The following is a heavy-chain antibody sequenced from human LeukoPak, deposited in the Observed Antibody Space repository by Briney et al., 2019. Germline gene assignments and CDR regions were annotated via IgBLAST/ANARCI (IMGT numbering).Heavy chain of an antibody. CDR1: GGTFSSYA. J-gene: IGHJ4*02. CDR3: ARAVLAVAATGYFDY. Sequence: SVKVSCKASGGTFSSYAISWVRQAPGQGLEWMGGIIPIFGTANYAQKFQGRVTITADKSTSTAYMELSSLRSEDTAVYYCARAVLAVAATGYFDYWGQGTLVTVSS. CDR2: IIPIFGTA. D-gene: IGHD6-19*01. V-gene: IGHV1-69*06.